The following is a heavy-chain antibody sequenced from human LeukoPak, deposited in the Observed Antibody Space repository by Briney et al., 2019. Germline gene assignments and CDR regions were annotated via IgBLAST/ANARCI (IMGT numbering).Heavy chain of an antibody. J-gene: IGHJ5*02. V-gene: IGHV4-59*01. Sequence: SETLSRTCAVSGGSISSYYWSWIRQPPGKGLEWIGYIYYSGSTNYNPSLKSRVTISVDTSKNQFSLKLSSVTAADTAVYYCARGIVVVTAATFDPWGQGTLVTVSS. CDR1: GGSISSYY. CDR2: IYYSGST. CDR3: ARGIVVVTAATFDP. D-gene: IGHD2-21*02.